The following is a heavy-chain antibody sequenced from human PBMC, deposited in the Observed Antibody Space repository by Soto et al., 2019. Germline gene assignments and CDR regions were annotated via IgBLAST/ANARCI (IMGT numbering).Heavy chain of an antibody. J-gene: IGHJ6*02. D-gene: IGHD4-4*01. Sequence: SVKVSCKASGGTFSSYAISWVRQAPGQGLEWMGGIIPIFGTANYAQKFQGRVTITADKSTSTAYMELSSLRSEDTAVYYCARDLQSGNYYGMDVWGQGTTVTVS. CDR1: GGTFSSYA. V-gene: IGHV1-69*06. CDR3: ARDLQSGNYYGMDV. CDR2: IIPIFGTA.